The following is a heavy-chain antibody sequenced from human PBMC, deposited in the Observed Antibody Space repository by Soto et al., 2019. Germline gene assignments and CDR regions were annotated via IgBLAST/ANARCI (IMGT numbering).Heavy chain of an antibody. Sequence: SETLSLTCAVYGGCFSGYYWSWIRQPPGKGLEWIGEINHSGSTNYNPSLKSRVTISVDTSKNQFSLKLSSVTAADTAVYYCARGRAALRYYYYYYYMDVWGKGTTVTVSS. CDR1: GGCFSGYY. V-gene: IGHV4-34*01. J-gene: IGHJ6*03. CDR3: ARGRAALRYYYYYYYMDV. D-gene: IGHD6-6*01. CDR2: INHSGST.